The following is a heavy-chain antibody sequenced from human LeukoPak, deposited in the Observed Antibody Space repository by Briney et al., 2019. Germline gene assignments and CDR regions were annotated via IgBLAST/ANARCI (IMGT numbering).Heavy chain of an antibody. CDR2: IKYDGREK. D-gene: IGHD1-26*01. Sequence: GGSLRLSCAATGFTFSNYWMSWFRQAPGKGLEWVANIKYDGREKQYVDSVKGRFTISRDNAKNSLFLQMNSLRAEDTAVYYCARYLNSGPEDFWGQGTLVTISS. CDR3: ARYLNSGPEDF. V-gene: IGHV3-7*01. J-gene: IGHJ4*02. CDR1: GFTFSNYW.